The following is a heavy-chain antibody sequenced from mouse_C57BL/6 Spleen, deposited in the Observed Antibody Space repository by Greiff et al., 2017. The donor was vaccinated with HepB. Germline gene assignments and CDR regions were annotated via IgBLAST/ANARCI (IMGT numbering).Heavy chain of an antibody. J-gene: IGHJ1*03. CDR3: ARLITTVAYWYFDV. D-gene: IGHD1-1*01. V-gene: IGHV5-9*01. Sequence: EVQLQESGGGLVKPGGSLKLSCAASGFTFSSYTMSWVRQTPEKRLEWVATISGGGGNTYYPDSVKGRFTISRDNAKNTLYLQMSSLRSEDTALYYCARLITTVAYWYFDVWGTGTTVTVSS. CDR1: GFTFSSYT. CDR2: ISGGGGNT.